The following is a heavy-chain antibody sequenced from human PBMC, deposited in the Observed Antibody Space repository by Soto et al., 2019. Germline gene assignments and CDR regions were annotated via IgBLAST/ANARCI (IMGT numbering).Heavy chain of an antibody. CDR3: ARDGSWEPLDY. V-gene: IGHV6-1*01. CDR1: GDSVSSNSAA. Sequence: KQSQTLSLTCAISGDSVSSNSAAWNWIRQSPSGGLEWLVRTYYRSKWYNDYAVCVKSRITINPDTSKNQFLLQLNSVAPEVSAVYYCARDGSWEPLDYWGQGTLVTVSS. D-gene: IGHD1-26*01. J-gene: IGHJ4*02. CDR2: TYYRSKWYN.